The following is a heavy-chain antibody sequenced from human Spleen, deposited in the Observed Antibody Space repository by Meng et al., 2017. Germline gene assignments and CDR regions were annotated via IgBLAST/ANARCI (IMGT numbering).Heavy chain of an antibody. D-gene: IGHD6-13*01. J-gene: IGHJ4*02. CDR2: IDPNNDHT. CDR3: ARDEDISAAGKLFGDY. CDR1: GYTFAAYW. Sequence: QAQLGQSGAEVKKPGASVKLTCKPSGYTFAAYWIHWLRQAPGQGLEWMGRIDPNNDHTQYAQNFQGRVTMTSDTSISTVYMELNGLRSDDTAVYYCARDEDISAAGKLFGDYWGQGTLVTVSS. V-gene: IGHV1-2*06.